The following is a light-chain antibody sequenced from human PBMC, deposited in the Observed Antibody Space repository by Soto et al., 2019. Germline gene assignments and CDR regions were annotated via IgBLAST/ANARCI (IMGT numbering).Light chain of an antibody. V-gene: IGLV1-40*01. CDR1: TSNIRAGYD. Sequence: QAVVTQPPSVSGAPGQRVTISCTGTTSNIRAGYDVHWYHQPPGAAPKLLISGNNNRPSGVPDRFAGSRSGTSPSLTITGLQAEDEADYYCQAFDTIHRGSGFGGVTQLTVL. CDR2: GNN. CDR3: QAFDTIHRGSG. J-gene: IGLJ3*02.